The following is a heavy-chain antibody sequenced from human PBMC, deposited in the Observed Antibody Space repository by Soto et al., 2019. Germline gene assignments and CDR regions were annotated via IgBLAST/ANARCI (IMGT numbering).Heavy chain of an antibody. J-gene: IGHJ6*02. CDR2: ISGSGGST. D-gene: IGHD1-26*01. CDR3: AKPLSGSYYYYGMDV. V-gene: IGHV3-23*01. Sequence: VGSLRLSCAASGFTFSSYAMSWVRQAPGKGLEWVSAISGSGGSTYYADSVKGRFTISRDNSKNTLYLQMNSLRAEDTAVYYCAKPLSGSYYYYGMDVWGQGTTVIVSS. CDR1: GFTFSSYA.